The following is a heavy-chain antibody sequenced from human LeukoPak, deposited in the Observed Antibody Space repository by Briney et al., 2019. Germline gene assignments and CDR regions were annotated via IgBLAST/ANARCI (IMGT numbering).Heavy chain of an antibody. CDR2: ISWNSGSI. Sequence: PGRSLRLSCAASGFTFDDYAMHWVRQAPGKGLEWVSGISWNSGSIGYADSVKGRFTISRDNAKNSLYLQMNSLRAEDTAVYYCARDQHYWTGYYDLDYWGQGTLVTVSS. CDR3: ARDQHYWTGYYDLDY. V-gene: IGHV3-9*01. D-gene: IGHD3-3*02. J-gene: IGHJ4*02. CDR1: GFTFDDYA.